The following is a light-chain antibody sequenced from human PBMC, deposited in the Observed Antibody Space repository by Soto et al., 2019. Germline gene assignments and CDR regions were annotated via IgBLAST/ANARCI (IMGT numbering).Light chain of an antibody. CDR3: QQYGSSPWT. V-gene: IGKV3-20*01. CDR1: QSVSSSY. CDR2: GAS. J-gene: IGKJ1*01. Sequence: PGERVTLSCRASQSVSSSYLTWYQQKPGQAPRLLIYGASTRATGIPARFSGSGSGTDFTLTISRLEPEDFAVYYCQQYGSSPWTFGQGTKVDIK.